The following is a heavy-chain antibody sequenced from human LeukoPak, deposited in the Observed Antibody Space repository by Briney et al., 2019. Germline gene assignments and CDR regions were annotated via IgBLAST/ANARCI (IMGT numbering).Heavy chain of an antibody. CDR3: AKGCGWYGGDAFDI. J-gene: IGHJ3*02. CDR1: GGSISSYY. Sequence: SETLSLTCTVSGGSISSYYWSWIRQPAGKGLEWIGRIYTSGSTNYNPSLKSRVTMSVDTSKNQFSLKLSSVTAADTAVYYCAKGCGWYGGDAFDIWGQGTMVTVSS. V-gene: IGHV4-4*07. CDR2: IYTSGST. D-gene: IGHD6-19*01.